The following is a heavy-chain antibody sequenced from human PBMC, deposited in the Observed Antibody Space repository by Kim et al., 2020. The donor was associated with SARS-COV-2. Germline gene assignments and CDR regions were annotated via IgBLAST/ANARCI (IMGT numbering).Heavy chain of an antibody. Sequence: GGSLRLSCAASGFTFSSYGMHWVRQAPGKGLEWVAVISYDGSNKYYADSVKGRFTISRDNSKNTLYLQMNSLRAEDTAVYYCAKRPGGGGVDYWGQGTLVTVSS. CDR1: GFTFSSYG. J-gene: IGHJ4*02. CDR2: ISYDGSNK. D-gene: IGHD2-15*01. V-gene: IGHV3-30*18. CDR3: AKRPGGGGVDY.